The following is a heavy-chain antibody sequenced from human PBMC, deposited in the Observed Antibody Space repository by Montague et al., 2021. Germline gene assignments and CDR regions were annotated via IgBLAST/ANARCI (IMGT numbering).Heavy chain of an antibody. Sequence: SETLSLTCTVTGGSISEFYWSWIRQSPEEGLERIGYIYDSGTTNYNPSLKSRVTISADTSMNQFSLNLRSVTAADTAVYFCARRLGIRAPFDYWGQGTLVTVSS. CDR3: ARRLGIRAPFDY. CDR2: IYDSGTT. V-gene: IGHV4-59*08. CDR1: GGSISEFY. J-gene: IGHJ4*02. D-gene: IGHD7-27*01.